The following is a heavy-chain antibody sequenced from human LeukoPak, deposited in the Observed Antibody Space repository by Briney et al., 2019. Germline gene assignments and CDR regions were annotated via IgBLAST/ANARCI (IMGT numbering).Heavy chain of an antibody. CDR3: ARSVAARRGGYFDY. J-gene: IGHJ4*02. V-gene: IGHV4-59*12. Sequence: SETLSLTCTVSGGSISSYYWSWIRQPPGKGLEWIGYIYYSGSTYYNPSLKSRVTISVDTSKNQFSLKLSSVTAADTAVYYCARSVAARRGGYFDYWGQGTLVTVSS. CDR1: GGSISSYY. CDR2: IYYSGST. D-gene: IGHD6-6*01.